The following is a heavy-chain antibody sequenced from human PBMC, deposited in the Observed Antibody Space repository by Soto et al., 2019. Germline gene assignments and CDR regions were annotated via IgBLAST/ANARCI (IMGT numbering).Heavy chain of an antibody. V-gene: IGHV3-48*02. CDR2: ISTSGATR. J-gene: IGHJ4*02. Sequence: GGSLRLSCVASGFTFSTDSMNWVRQAPGKGLEWVAHISTSGATRYYADSVKGRFTISRDNTKTSLYLQMDSLRNEDTAVYYCARFFGSGFDYWGQGTLVTVSS. CDR3: ARFFGSGFDY. CDR1: GFTFSTDS. D-gene: IGHD6-19*01.